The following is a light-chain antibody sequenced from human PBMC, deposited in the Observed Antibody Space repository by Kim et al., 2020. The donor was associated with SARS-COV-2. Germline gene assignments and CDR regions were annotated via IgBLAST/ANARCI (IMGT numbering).Light chain of an antibody. V-gene: IGLV2-8*01. CDR1: HRDIGGYTY. J-gene: IGLJ1*01. Sequence: ISETGTHRDIGGYTYYSWYQQHPGKPPYLMIYEVTNRPSGVPERLSGSKSGNTASLTVSGLQAEDEADYYCSSFAASNHVVFGTGTKVTVL. CDR3: SSFAASNHVV. CDR2: EVT.